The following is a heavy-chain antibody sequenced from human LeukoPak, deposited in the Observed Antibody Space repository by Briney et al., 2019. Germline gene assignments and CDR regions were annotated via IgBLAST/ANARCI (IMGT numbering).Heavy chain of an antibody. CDR1: GYSFTSYW. J-gene: IGHJ6*03. CDR3: ASQGYCSSTSCYGDYYYMDV. CDR2: IYPGDSDT. D-gene: IGHD2-2*01. Sequence: GESLKISCKGSGYSFTSYWIGWVRQMPGKGLEWMGIIYPGDSDTRYSPSFQGQVTISADKSISTAYLQWSSLKASDTAMYYCASQGYCSSTSCYGDYYYMDVWGKGTTVTVSS. V-gene: IGHV5-51*01.